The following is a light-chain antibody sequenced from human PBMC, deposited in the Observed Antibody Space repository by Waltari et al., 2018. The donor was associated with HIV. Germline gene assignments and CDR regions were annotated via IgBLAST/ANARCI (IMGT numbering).Light chain of an antibody. CDR1: TGPVSSGHY. Sequence: TVVTQEPSLTVAPGGPVTLTCGSVTGPVSSGHYATWFQPKPGQPPRPLFYSSDRRHSATPARFSASLVGDRATVTLSNVWPDDQADYFCMLFFRSSYLFGGGTRVTVL. J-gene: IGLJ2*01. V-gene: IGLV7-43*01. CDR3: MLFFRSSYL. CDR2: SSD.